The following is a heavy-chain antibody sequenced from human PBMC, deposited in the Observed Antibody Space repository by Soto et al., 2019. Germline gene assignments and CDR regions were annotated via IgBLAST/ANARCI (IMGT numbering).Heavy chain of an antibody. CDR2: INHSGST. J-gene: IGHJ5*02. Sequence: SETLSLTCAVYGGSFSGFYWSWSRQPPGKGLEWIGEINHSGSTNYNPSLKSRVTISVDTSKNQFSLNLMSVTAADTATYYCARDSRTGCSSTDCYMSWGRGILVTVSS. CDR1: GGSFSGFY. V-gene: IGHV4-34*01. CDR3: ARDSRTGCSSTDCYMS. D-gene: IGHD2-2*01.